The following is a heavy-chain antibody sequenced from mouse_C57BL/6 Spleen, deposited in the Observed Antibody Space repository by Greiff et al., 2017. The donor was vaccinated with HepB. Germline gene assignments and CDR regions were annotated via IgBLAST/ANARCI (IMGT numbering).Heavy chain of an antibody. V-gene: IGHV5-6*01. J-gene: IGHJ2*01. CDR1: GFTFSSYG. Sequence: EVNLVESGGDLVKPGGSLKLSCAASGFTFSSYGMSWVRQTPDKRLEWVATISSGGSYTYYPDSVKGRFTISRDNAKNTLYLQMSSLKSEDTAMYYWARQTTRLYYFDYWGQGTTLTVSS. CDR2: ISSGGSYT. CDR3: ARQTTRLYYFDY.